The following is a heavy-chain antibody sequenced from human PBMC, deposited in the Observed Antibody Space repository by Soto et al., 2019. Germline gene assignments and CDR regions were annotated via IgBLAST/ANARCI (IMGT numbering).Heavy chain of an antibody. V-gene: IGHV3-23*01. Sequence: GSLRLSCLASGFTFSDFAMTWVRHVPGRGLEWVASLDGAGGSTYYAESVRGRFSISRDNSQNTLFLQMKRLTVDDTAIYYCAAPRDEYGSGVSWFTYGMDIWGQGTAVTVSS. D-gene: IGHD3-10*01. CDR1: GFTFSDFA. CDR2: LDGAGGST. CDR3: AAPRDEYGSGVSWFTYGMDI. J-gene: IGHJ6*02.